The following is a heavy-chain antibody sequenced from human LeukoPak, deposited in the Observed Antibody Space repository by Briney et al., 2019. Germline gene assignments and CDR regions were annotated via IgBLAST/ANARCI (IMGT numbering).Heavy chain of an antibody. CDR2: IYYSGST. D-gene: IGHD6-13*01. CDR1: VGSISSISYY. V-gene: IGHV4-39*01. J-gene: IGHJ4*02. CDR3: ARATGIAQGYFDY. Sequence: PSETLSLTCTVSVGSISSISYYWGWIRQPPGKGLEWIGSIYYSGSTYYNPSLKSRVTISVDTSKNQFSLKLSSVTAADTAVYYCARATGIAQGYFDYWGQGTLVTVSS.